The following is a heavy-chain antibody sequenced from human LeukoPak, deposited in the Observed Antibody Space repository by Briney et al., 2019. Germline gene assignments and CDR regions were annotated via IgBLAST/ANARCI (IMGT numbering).Heavy chain of an antibody. V-gene: IGHV3-53*04. J-gene: IGHJ4*02. Sequence: GGSLRLSCAASGFTFSSYAMSWVRQAPGKGLEWVSVIYSGGSTYYADSVKGRFTISRHNSKNTLYLQMNSLRAEDTAVYYCASLGSITIFGGNHYDYWGQGTLVTVSS. D-gene: IGHD3-3*01. CDR2: IYSGGST. CDR3: ASLGSITIFGGNHYDY. CDR1: GFTFSSYA.